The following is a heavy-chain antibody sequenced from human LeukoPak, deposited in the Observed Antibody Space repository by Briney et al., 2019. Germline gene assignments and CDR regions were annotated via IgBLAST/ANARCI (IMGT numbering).Heavy chain of an antibody. V-gene: IGHV3-7*01. CDR3: ARDEGDCSSPSCPFYYFNY. CDR1: GFTFSNYW. J-gene: IGHJ4*02. D-gene: IGHD2-2*01. Sequence: GGSLRLSCAASGFTFSNYWMSWVRQAPGKGLEWVSNIKQVGSEKYYVDSVKGRFTISRDNAKKSLYLQMNTLRAEDTAIYYCARDEGDCSSPSCPFYYFNYWGQGTLVTVSS. CDR2: IKQVGSEK.